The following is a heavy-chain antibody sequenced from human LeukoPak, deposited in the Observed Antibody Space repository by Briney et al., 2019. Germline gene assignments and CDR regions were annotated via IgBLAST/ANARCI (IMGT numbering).Heavy chain of an antibody. D-gene: IGHD3-16*01. Sequence: GRSLRLSCAASGFTFSSYGMHWVRQAPGKGLEWVALISYDGRNKFYADSVKGRFTISRDNAENSLYLQMNSLRAEDTAFYYCARAGGSRYYYAMDVWGQGTTVTVSS. CDR2: ISYDGRNK. V-gene: IGHV3-30*03. CDR3: ARAGGSRYYYAMDV. J-gene: IGHJ6*02. CDR1: GFTFSSYG.